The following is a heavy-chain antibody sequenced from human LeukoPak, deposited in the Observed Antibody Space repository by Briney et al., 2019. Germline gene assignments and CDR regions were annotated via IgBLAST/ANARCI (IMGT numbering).Heavy chain of an antibody. CDR3: ARPHYYYDSSGYYLN. CDR1: GFTFSTFN. Sequence: GGSLRLSCAASGFTFSTFNMHWVRQAPGKGLEWVALISADESNKYYADSVKGRFTISRDNSKNTLYLQMNSLRAEDTAVYYCARPHYYYDSSGYYLNWGQGTVVTVLS. CDR2: ISADESNK. D-gene: IGHD3-22*01. V-gene: IGHV3-30*03. J-gene: IGHJ4*02.